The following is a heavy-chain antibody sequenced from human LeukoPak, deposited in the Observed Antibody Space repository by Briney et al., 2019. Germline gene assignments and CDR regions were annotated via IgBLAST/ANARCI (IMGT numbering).Heavy chain of an antibody. CDR3: AREPLYHYYMDV. CDR2: ISAYNGNT. V-gene: IGHV1-18*01. CDR1: GYTFTSYG. J-gene: IGHJ6*03. D-gene: IGHD2-8*01. Sequence: ASVKVSFKASGYTFTSYGISWVRQAPGQGLEWMGWISAYNGNTRYAQKLQGRVTMTTDSSTSTAYMELRSLRSDDTAVYYCAREPLYHYYMDVWGKGTTVTISS.